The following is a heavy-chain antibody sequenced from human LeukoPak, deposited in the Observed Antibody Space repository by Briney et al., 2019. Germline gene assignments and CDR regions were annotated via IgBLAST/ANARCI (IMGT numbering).Heavy chain of an antibody. CDR1: DYSIGTDYY. CDR2: INHSGST. CDR3: PREVGLLDTSSYWHFDL. D-gene: IGHD3/OR15-3a*01. J-gene: IGHJ2*01. Sequence: SETLSLTCTVSDYSIGTDYYWGCRRQPPGKGLEWIGSINHSGSTYYNPSLRSRVTISVDTSKNQFSRKQTSVTAADTAVYYCPREVGLLDTSSYWHFDLWGRSTLVTVSS. V-gene: IGHV4-38-2*02.